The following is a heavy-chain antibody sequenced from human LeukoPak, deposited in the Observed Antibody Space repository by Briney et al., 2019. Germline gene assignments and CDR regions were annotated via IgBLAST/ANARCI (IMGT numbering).Heavy chain of an antibody. Sequence: ASVKVSCKASGYTFTDYYMHWVRQAPGQGLEWMGIINPSGGSTSYAQKFQGRVTMTRDMSTSTVYMELSSLRSEDTAVYCCAREPPAYSGYDDGGDYWGQGTLVTVSS. J-gene: IGHJ4*02. CDR3: AREPPAYSGYDDGGDY. V-gene: IGHV1-46*01. CDR2: INPSGGST. D-gene: IGHD5-12*01. CDR1: GYTFTDYY.